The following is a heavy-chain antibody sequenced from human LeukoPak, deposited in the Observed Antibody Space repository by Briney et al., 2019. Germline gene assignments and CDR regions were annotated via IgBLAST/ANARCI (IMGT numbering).Heavy chain of an antibody. D-gene: IGHD2-2*01. CDR2: IWYDGSNK. V-gene: IGHV3-33*01. J-gene: IGHJ4*02. CDR3: ARDHCSSTSCLGVFGY. Sequence: GGSLRLSCAASGFTFSSHGMHWVRQAPGKGLEWVAVIWYDGSNKYYADSVKGRFTISRDNSKNTLYLQMNSLRAEDTAVYYCARDHCSSTSCLGVFGYWGQGTLVTVSS. CDR1: GFTFSSHG.